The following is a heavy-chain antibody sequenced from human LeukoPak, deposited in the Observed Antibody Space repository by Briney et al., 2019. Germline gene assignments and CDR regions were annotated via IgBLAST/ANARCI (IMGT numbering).Heavy chain of an antibody. J-gene: IGHJ5*02. Sequence: SETLSLTCTVSGGSTSSYFWSWIRQPPGKGLEWIGYIFYNGSTNYNPSLKSRVTISVDTSKNQFSLKLSSVTAADTAVYYCARELYYYGSGSYNWFDPWGQGTLVTVSS. CDR3: ARELYYYGSGSYNWFDP. CDR2: IFYNGST. D-gene: IGHD3-10*01. CDR1: GGSTSSYF. V-gene: IGHV4-59*01.